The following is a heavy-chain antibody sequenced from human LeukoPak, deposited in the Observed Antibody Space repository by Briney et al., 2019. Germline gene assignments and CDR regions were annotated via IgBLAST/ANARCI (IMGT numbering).Heavy chain of an antibody. D-gene: IGHD6-19*01. V-gene: IGHV1-69*13. J-gene: IGHJ5*02. Sequence: ASVKVSCKASGGTFSNYAISWVRQAPGQGLEWMGGIIPIFGTANYAQKFQGRVTITADESTSTAYMELSSLRSEDTAVYYCARDGPAGGWTNWFDPWGQGTLVTVSS. CDR2: IIPIFGTA. CDR1: GGTFSNYA. CDR3: ARDGPAGGWTNWFDP.